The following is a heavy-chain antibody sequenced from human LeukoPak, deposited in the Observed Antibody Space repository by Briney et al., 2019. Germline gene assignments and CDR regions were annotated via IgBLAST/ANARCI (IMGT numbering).Heavy chain of an antibody. D-gene: IGHD4-23*01. CDR2: IFHSGST. Sequence: SETLTLTCAVSGGSITTSDWWGWVRPPPGKGLECIGEIFHSGSTNYNASLKSRLTISVDKSKNQFPLKLTTVTAADTAVYYCARELGATVVNYGMDVWGQGTTVTVSS. V-gene: IGHV4-4*02. CDR3: ARELGATVVNYGMDV. CDR1: GGSITTSDW. J-gene: IGHJ6*02.